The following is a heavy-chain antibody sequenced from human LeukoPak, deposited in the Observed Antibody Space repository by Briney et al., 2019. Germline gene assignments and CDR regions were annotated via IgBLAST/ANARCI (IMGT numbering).Heavy chain of an antibody. CDR3: ARASRDRGIAVAGPTRA. V-gene: IGHV4-34*01. CDR1: GGSFSGYY. J-gene: IGHJ5*02. CDR2: INHSGST. Sequence: PSETLSLTCAVYGGSFSGYYWSWIRQPPGKGLEWIGEINHSGSTNYNPSLKSRVTISVDTSKNQFSLKLSSVTAADTAVYYCARASRDRGIAVAGPTRAWGQGTLVTVSS. D-gene: IGHD6-19*01.